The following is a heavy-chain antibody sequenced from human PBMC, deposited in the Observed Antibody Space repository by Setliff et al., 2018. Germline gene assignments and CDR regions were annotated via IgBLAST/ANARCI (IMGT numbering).Heavy chain of an antibody. J-gene: IGHJ6*03. D-gene: IGHD3-10*01. CDR3: ARASRFGTIKYRGDYYMDV. V-gene: IGHV7-4-1*02. Sequence: ASVKVSCKASGGTFSDYGISWVRQAPGQGLEWMGWINTNTGNPIYVQGFTGRFVFSLDTSVSTAYLHISGLKAEDTALYYCARASRFGTIKYRGDYYMDVWGKGTTVTVSS. CDR2: INTNTGNP. CDR1: GGTFSDYG.